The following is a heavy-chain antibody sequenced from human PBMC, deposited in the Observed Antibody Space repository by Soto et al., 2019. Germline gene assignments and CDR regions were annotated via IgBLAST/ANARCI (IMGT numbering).Heavy chain of an antibody. D-gene: IGHD5-12*01. CDR3: AHRSRGYAYYFDQ. CDR1: GFSLTTRGVA. V-gene: IGHV2-5*02. CDR2: IFWDDDK. J-gene: IGHJ4*02. Sequence: QITLKESGPALVRPTQTLTLTCSFSGFSLTTRGVAVGWIRQPPGKALEWLALIFWDDDKWYSPSLRSRLTIPEDTSKNQVVLTMTNMDPVDTATYYCAHRSRGYAYYFDQWGQGTLVTASS.